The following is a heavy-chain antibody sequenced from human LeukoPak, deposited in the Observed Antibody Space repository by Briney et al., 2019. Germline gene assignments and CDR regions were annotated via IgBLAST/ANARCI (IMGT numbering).Heavy chain of an antibody. CDR3: ARDSSGYYYLFDY. CDR2: IYTTGST. J-gene: IGHJ4*02. V-gene: IGHV4-61*02. CDR1: GGSISSSSYY. Sequence: SQTLSLTCTVSGGSISSSSYYWSWIRQTAGKELEWIGRIYTTGSTNYNPSLKSRVTMSVDTSKNQFSLKLSSVTAADTAVYYCARDSSGYYYLFDYWGQGTLVTVSS. D-gene: IGHD3-22*01.